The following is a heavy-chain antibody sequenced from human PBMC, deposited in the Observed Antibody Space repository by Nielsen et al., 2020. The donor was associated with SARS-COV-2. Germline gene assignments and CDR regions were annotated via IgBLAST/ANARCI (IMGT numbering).Heavy chain of an antibody. J-gene: IGHJ6*02. CDR2: ISNTSNDI. D-gene: IGHD1-1*01. V-gene: IGHV3-21*01. Sequence: ESLKISCAASGFTFSSYNMNWVRQAPGKGLEWVSSISNTSNDIYYTDSVKGRYTISRDNAKNSLFLQMNSLSAEDTAVYYCARSTVWLERRTRLFSYSGMDVWGQGTTVTVSS. CDR3: ARSTVWLERRTRLFSYSGMDV. CDR1: GFTFSSYN.